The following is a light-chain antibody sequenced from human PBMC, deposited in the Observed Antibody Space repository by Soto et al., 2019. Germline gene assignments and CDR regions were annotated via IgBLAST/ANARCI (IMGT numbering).Light chain of an antibody. CDR3: QQYHNWPIT. Sequence: ELVLTQSPGPLSLTPGERATLSCRASQTVSANYLAWYQQKAGQAPRLLIYGASNRATGIPDRFSGSGSGTEFTLTISSLQSEDVAVYYCQQYHNWPITLGQGTRLEIK. CDR1: QTVSANY. V-gene: IGKV3-20*01. CDR2: GAS. J-gene: IGKJ5*01.